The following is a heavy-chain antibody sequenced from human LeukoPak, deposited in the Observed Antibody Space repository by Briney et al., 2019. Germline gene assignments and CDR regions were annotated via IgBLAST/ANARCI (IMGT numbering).Heavy chain of an antibody. CDR2: LSSSGDET. V-gene: IGHV3-23*01. J-gene: IGHJ6*02. CDR1: GFTFRNYG. D-gene: IGHD3-10*01. CDR3: ARQIHGSGSYYKIYYYYGMDV. Sequence: GGSLRLSCAASGFTFRNYGMSWVRQAPGKGLEWVAVLSSSGDETYCADSVKGRFTISRDNSKNTLYLQMNSLRAEDTAVYYCARQIHGSGSYYKIYYYYGMDVWGQGTTVTVSS.